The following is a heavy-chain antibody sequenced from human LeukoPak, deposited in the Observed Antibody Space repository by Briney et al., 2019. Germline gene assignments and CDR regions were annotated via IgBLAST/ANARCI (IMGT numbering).Heavy chain of an antibody. D-gene: IGHD4-17*01. Sequence: GASVKVSCKASGYTFTGYYMHWVRQAPGQGLEWMGWINPNSGGTNYAQKFQGRVTMTRDTSINTAYMELSSLRSEDTAVYYCATVFPPLTVTIKGDAFDIWGQGTMVTVSS. CDR2: INPNSGGT. CDR3: ATVFPPLTVTIKGDAFDI. CDR1: GYTFTGYY. V-gene: IGHV1-2*02. J-gene: IGHJ3*02.